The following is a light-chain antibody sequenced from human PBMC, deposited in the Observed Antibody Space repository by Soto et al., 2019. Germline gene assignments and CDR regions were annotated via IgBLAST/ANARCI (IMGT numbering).Light chain of an antibody. V-gene: IGKV1-5*03. CDR3: QQYKTYPWT. J-gene: IGKJ1*01. CDR1: QSINSW. CDR2: KAS. Sequence: DIQMTQSPSTLSASVGDRVTITCRASQSINSWLAWYQQKPGRAPKLLIYKASGLESGVPSRFSGSGSGTEFTLTIISLQPADFATYSCQQYKTYPWTFGQGTKVEI.